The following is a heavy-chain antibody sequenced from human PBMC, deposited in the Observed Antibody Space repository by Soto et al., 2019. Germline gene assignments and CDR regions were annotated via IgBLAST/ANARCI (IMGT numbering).Heavy chain of an antibody. CDR3: AREEYYYGSGAFFDY. D-gene: IGHD3-10*01. J-gene: IGHJ4*02. CDR2: IIPILGIA. Sequence: AVKVSCKASGGTFSSYTISWVRQAPGQGLEWMGRIIPILGIANYAQKFQGRVTITADKSTSTAYMELSSLRSEDTAVYYCAREEYYYGSGAFFDYWGQGTLVTVSS. V-gene: IGHV1-69*04. CDR1: GGTFSSYT.